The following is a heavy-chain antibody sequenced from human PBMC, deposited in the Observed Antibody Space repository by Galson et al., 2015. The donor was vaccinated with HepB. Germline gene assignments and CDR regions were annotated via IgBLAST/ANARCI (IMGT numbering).Heavy chain of an antibody. J-gene: IGHJ4*02. CDR3: ALLCVRFSDVGPGDY. Sequence: SLRPSYEASGFTFSNYNMNRVRQTPGKGLEGVASITRRSTSMFYIDSVKGRFTISRDDAKNSLFLQMNSLRAEDTAIYYCALLCVRFSDVGPGDYWGRGTLVTVSS. CDR1: GFTFSNYN. D-gene: IGHD3-10*02. CDR2: ITRRSTSM. V-gene: IGHV3-21*06.